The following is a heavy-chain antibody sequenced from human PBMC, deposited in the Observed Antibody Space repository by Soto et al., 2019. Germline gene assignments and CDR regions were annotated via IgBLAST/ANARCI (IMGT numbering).Heavy chain of an antibody. CDR2: ISGSGGST. CDR1: GFTFSSYA. CDR3: AKGFRRYYYFDY. Sequence: GGSLRLSCEASGFTFSSYAMSWVRQAPGKGLEWVSAISGSGGSTYYADSVKGRFTISRDNSKNTLYLQMNSLRAEDTAVYYCAKGFRRYYYFDYWGQGTLVTVSS. D-gene: IGHD1-26*01. V-gene: IGHV3-23*01. J-gene: IGHJ4*02.